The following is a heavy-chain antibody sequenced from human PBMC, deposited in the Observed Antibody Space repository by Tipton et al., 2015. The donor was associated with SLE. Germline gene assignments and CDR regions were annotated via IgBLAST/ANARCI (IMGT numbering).Heavy chain of an antibody. CDR1: GGSISFDY. CDR3: ARTLGAIAHTVYDAFDI. D-gene: IGHD1-26*01. J-gene: IGHJ3*02. CDR2: IYSSGDR. Sequence: TLSLTCTVSGGSISFDYWSWIRQSAGRGLEWIGRIYSSGDRDYKPSLRSRVTVSIDASQNRVSLRLTSVTAADTAVYYCARTLGAIAHTVYDAFDIWGQGKMVTVSS. V-gene: IGHV4-4*07.